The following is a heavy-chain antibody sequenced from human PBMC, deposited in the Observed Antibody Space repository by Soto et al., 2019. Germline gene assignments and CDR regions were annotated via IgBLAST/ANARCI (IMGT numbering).Heavy chain of an antibody. CDR2: INPNSGGT. CDR1: GYTFTSYY. V-gene: IGHV1-2*04. J-gene: IGHJ6*02. CDR3: ARDNILTGFKREYYYYGMDV. D-gene: IGHD3-9*01. Sequence: ASVKVSCKASGYTFTSYYMHWVRQAPGQGLEWMGWINPNSGGTNYAQKFQGWVTMTRDTSISTAYMELSRLRSDDTAVYYCARDNILTGFKREYYYYGMDVWGQGTTVTVSS.